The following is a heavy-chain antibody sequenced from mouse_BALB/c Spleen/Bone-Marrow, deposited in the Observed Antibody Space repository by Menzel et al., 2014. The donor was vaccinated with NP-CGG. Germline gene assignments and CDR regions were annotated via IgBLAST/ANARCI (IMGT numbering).Heavy chain of an antibody. CDR1: GFNIKDTY. CDR2: IDPANGNT. J-gene: IGHJ4*01. Sequence: EVKLEESGAELVKPGASVKLSCTASGFNIKDTYMHWVKQRPEQGLEWIGRIDPANGNTKYDPKFQGKATITTDTSSNTAYLQVSSLTSEDTAVYYCASATTATYYAMDYWGQGTSVTVPS. V-gene: IGHV14-3*02. CDR3: ASATTATYYAMDY. D-gene: IGHD1-2*01.